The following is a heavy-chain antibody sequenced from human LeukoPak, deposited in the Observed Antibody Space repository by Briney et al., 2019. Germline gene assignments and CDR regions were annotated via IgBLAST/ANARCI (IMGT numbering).Heavy chain of an antibody. J-gene: IGHJ4*02. D-gene: IGHD3-16*02. CDR1: GYTFTGCY. Sequence: ASVRVSCKASGYTFTGCYMHWGRQAPGQGLEWMGWINPNSGGTNYAQKFQGRVTMTRDTSISTAYMELSRLRSDDTAVYYCAREGPEGSYPYWGQGTLVTVSS. CDR3: AREGPEGSYPY. CDR2: INPNSGGT. V-gene: IGHV1-2*02.